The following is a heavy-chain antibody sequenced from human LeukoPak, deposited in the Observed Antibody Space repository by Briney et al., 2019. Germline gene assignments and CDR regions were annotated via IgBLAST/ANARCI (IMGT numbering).Heavy chain of an antibody. V-gene: IGHV1-18*01. J-gene: IGHJ6*02. CDR3: ARDLYDFWSGYYSPPRHSNYGMDV. CDR2: ISAYNGNT. D-gene: IGHD3-3*01. Sequence: GASVKVSCKASGYTFTSYGISWVRQAPGQGLEWMGWISAYNGNTNYAQKLQGRVTMTTDTSTSTAYMELRSLRSDDTAVYYCARDLYDFWSGYYSPPRHSNYGMDVWGQGTTVTVSS. CDR1: GYTFTSYG.